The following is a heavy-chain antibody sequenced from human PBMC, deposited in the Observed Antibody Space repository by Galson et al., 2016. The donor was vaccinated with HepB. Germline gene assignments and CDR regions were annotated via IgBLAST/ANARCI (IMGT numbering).Heavy chain of an antibody. D-gene: IGHD2-21*02. V-gene: IGHV3-30*04. CDR2: ISYDGKTK. CDR1: GFTLNIYT. J-gene: IGHJ4*02. CDR3: ARGAGTVMTVIYFGY. Sequence: SLRLSCAASGFTLNIYTMYWVRQAPGKGLEWVAVISYDGKTKYIADSLKGRFTISRDNSKSTVYLQMNSLRAEDTAVYYCARGAGTVMTVIYFGYWGQGAPVTVSS.